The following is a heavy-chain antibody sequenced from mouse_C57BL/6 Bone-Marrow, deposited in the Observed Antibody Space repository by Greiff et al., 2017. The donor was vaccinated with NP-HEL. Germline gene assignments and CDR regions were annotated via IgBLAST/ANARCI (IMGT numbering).Heavy chain of an antibody. V-gene: IGHV10-3*01. J-gene: IGHJ4*01. CDR1: GFTFNTYA. Sequence: EVQLVESGGGLVQPKGTLKLSCAASGFTFNTYAMHWVRQAPGKGLEWVARIRSKSSNYATYYADSVKDRFTISRDDSQSMLYLQMNNLKTEDTAMYYCVRDGHYYGLYYAMDYWGQGTSVTVSS. CDR2: IRSKSSNYAT. D-gene: IGHD1-1*01. CDR3: VRDGHYYGLYYAMDY.